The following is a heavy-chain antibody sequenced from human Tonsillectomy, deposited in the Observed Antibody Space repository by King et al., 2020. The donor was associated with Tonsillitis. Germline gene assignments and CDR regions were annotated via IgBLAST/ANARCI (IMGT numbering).Heavy chain of an antibody. J-gene: IGHJ6*02. CDR3: AKSHGYCSSTSCYAGRYYYGMDV. V-gene: IGHV3-23*04. Sequence: VQLVESGGGLVQPGGSLRLSCAASGFTFSSYAMSWVRQAPGKGLEWVSAISGSGGSTYYADSVKGRFTISRDNSKNTLYLQMNSLRAEGTAVYYCAKSHGYCSSTSCYAGRYYYGMDVWGQGTTVTVSS. CDR1: GFTFSSYA. CDR2: ISGSGGST. D-gene: IGHD2-2*03.